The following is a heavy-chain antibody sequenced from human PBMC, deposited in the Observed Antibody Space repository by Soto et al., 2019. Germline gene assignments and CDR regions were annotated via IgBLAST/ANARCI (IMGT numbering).Heavy chain of an antibody. Sequence: SETLSLTCTVSGGSISSYYWSWIRQPPGKGLEWIGYIYYSGSTNYNPSLKSRVTISVDTSKNQFSLKLSSVTAADTAVYYCAIIVGATFDYWGQGTLVNVSS. CDR2: IYYSGST. J-gene: IGHJ4*02. CDR3: AIIVGATFDY. D-gene: IGHD1-26*01. V-gene: IGHV4-59*01. CDR1: GGSISSYY.